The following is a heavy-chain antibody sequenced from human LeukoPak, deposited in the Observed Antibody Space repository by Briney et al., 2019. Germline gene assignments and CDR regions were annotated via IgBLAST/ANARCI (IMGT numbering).Heavy chain of an antibody. D-gene: IGHD3-3*01. CDR3: AREAYLLRFLEWPIDDY. J-gene: IGHJ4*02. Sequence: PGGSLRLSCAASGFTFSSYEMNWVRQAPGKGLEWVSYISSSGSTIYYADSVKGRFTISRDNAKNSLYLQMNSLRAEDTAVYYCAREAYLLRFLEWPIDDYWGQGTLVTVSS. CDR2: ISSSGSTI. CDR1: GFTFSSYE. V-gene: IGHV3-48*03.